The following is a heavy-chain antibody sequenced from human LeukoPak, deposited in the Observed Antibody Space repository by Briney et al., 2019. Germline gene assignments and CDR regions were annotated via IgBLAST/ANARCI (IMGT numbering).Heavy chain of an antibody. D-gene: IGHD1-26*01. V-gene: IGHV3-30*18. Sequence: GGSLRLSCTASGFTFGSYGMHWVRQAPGKGLEWVAVISYDGSNKDYADSVKGRFTISRDDSKNTLYLQMNSLRVEDTAVYYCAKEGDYYGMDVWGQGTTVTVSS. CDR2: ISYDGSNK. J-gene: IGHJ6*02. CDR3: AKEGDYYGMDV. CDR1: GFTFGSYG.